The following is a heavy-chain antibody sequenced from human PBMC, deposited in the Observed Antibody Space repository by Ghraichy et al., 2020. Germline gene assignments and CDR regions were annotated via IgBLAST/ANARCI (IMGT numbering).Heavy chain of an antibody. J-gene: IGHJ4*02. CDR1: GFTFSSYA. Sequence: GGSLRLSCAASGFTFSSYAMSWVRQAPGKGLEWVSAISGSGGSTYYADSVKGRFTISRDNSKNTLYLQMNSLRAEDTAVYYCAKDRLWGSSGWYTPFDYWGKGTLVTVSS. V-gene: IGHV3-23*01. CDR3: AKDRLWGSSGWYTPFDY. CDR2: ISGSGGST. D-gene: IGHD6-19*01.